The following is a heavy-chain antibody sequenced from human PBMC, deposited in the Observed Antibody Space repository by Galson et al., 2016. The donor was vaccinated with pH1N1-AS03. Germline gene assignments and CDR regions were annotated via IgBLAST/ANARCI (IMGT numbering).Heavy chain of an antibody. CDR3: ARARTTATKGEIGF. CDR2: INPNTGNP. J-gene: IGHJ4*02. Sequence: SVKVSCKASGYTFTSYGIGWVRQAPGQGLEWMGWINPNTGNPTYAQGFTGRFVFSSERSVSTAYLQISSLKAEDTAVYYCARARTTATKGEIGFWGQGTLVTVSS. D-gene: IGHD4-11*01. CDR1: GYTFTSYG. V-gene: IGHV7-4-1*02.